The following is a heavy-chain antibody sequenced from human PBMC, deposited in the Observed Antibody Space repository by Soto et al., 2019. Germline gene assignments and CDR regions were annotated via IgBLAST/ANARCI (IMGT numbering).Heavy chain of an antibody. CDR1: GFTFDDYG. CDR3: ATIAVDPYDY. V-gene: IGHV3-9*01. J-gene: IGHJ4*02. D-gene: IGHD6-19*01. Sequence: HPGGSLRLSCAASGFTFDDYGMHWVRQAPGKGLEWVSSISWNSGSIGYADSVKGRFTISRENAKNSLYLQMNSLRAEDTAFYYCATIAVDPYDYWGQGTLVTVSS. CDR2: ISWNSGSI.